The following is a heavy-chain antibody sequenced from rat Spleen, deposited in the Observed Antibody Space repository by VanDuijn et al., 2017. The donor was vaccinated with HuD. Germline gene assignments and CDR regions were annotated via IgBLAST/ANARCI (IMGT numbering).Heavy chain of an antibody. CDR1: GFTFNYYW. CDR3: ARGGFFRY. J-gene: IGHJ2*01. V-gene: IGHV5-31*01. CDR2: ITNIAGGT. D-gene: IGHD1-6*01. Sequence: EVQLVESDGGLVQPGRSLKLSCVASGFTFNYYWMTWIRQAPGKGLEWVASITNIAGGTYYADSVKGRFTISRDDAKSILSLQMNSLRSEDTATYYCARGGFFRYWGQGVMVTVSS.